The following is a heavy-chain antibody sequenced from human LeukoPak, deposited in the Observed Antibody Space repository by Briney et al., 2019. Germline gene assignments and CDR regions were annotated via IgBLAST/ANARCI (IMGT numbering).Heavy chain of an antibody. V-gene: IGHV3-15*04. D-gene: IGHD3-10*01. CDR1: GFTFSNAW. CDR2: IGSKTDGGAT. CDR3: STVVWFGGFV. Sequence: GGSLRLSCAASGFTFSNAWMSWVRQAPGKGLEWVGRIGSKTDGGATDYAAPVKGRFIISRDDSKNTLYLQMNSLKTEDTAVYYCSTVVWFGGFVWGQGTMVTVSS. J-gene: IGHJ3*01.